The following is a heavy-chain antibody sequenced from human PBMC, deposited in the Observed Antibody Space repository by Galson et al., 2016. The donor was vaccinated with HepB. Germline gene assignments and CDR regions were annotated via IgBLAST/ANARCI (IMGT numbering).Heavy chain of an antibody. CDR3: ARQSIQWGYSDF. J-gene: IGHJ4*02. V-gene: IGHV4-39*01. Sequence: SETLSLTCTVSGDSIISTSYYWAVIRQPPGKGLEWIGTIYYSGTTYYNPSVKSRLTLSVDTSQSQFSLRLNSVTAADTAVYFCARQSIQWGYSDFWGQGALLTVSS. CDR2: IYYSGTT. D-gene: IGHD3-22*01. CDR1: GDSIISTSYY.